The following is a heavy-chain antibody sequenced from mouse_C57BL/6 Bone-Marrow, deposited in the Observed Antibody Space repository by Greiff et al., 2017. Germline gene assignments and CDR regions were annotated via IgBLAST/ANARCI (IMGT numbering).Heavy chain of an antibody. CDR2: IYPSDSET. Sequence: VQLQQPGAELVRPGSSVKLSCKASGYTFTSYWMDWVKQRPGQGLEWIGNIYPSDSETHYNQKFKDKATLTVDKSSSTAYMQLSSLTSEDSAVYYCARNDYDDYYAMDYWGQGTSVTVSS. CDR1: GYTFTSYW. J-gene: IGHJ4*01. V-gene: IGHV1-61*01. D-gene: IGHD2-4*01. CDR3: ARNDYDDYYAMDY.